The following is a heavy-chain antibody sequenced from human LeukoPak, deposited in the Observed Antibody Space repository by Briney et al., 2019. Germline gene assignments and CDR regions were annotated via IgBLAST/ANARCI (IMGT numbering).Heavy chain of an antibody. CDR2: INHSGST. J-gene: IGHJ4*02. CDR3: ARERVGATTGFDY. CDR1: GGSFSGYY. D-gene: IGHD1-26*01. V-gene: IGHV4-34*01. Sequence: SETLSLTCAVYGGSFSGYYWSWIRQPPGKGLEWIGEINHSGSTNYNPSLKSRVTISVDTSKNQFSLKLSSVTAADTAVYYCARERVGATTGFDYWGQGTLVTVSS.